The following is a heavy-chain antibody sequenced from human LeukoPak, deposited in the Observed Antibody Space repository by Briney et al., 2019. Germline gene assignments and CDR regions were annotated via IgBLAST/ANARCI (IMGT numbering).Heavy chain of an antibody. CDR1: GFTVSSNY. J-gene: IGHJ3*02. CDR2: IYSGGST. Sequence: PGGSLRLSCAASGFTVSSNYMSWVRQAPGKGLEWVSVIYSGGSTYYADSVKGRFTISRDNSKNTLYLPMNSLRAEDTAVYYCARGSGLDAFDIWGQGTMVTVSS. V-gene: IGHV3-53*01. CDR3: ARGSGLDAFDI. D-gene: IGHD3-10*01.